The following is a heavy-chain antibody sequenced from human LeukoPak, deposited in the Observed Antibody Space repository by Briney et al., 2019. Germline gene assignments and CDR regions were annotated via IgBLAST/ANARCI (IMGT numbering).Heavy chain of an antibody. D-gene: IGHD6-19*01. J-gene: IGHJ4*02. CDR3: ARGSSSGWFFPLDY. V-gene: IGHV4-4*07. CDR1: GGSISSYY. Sequence: SETLSLTCTVSGGSISSYYWSWIRQPAGKGLEWIGRIYTSGSTNYNPSLKSRVTISVDTSKNQFSLKLSSVTAADTAVYYCARGSSSGWFFPLDYWGQGTLVTVSS. CDR2: IYTSGST.